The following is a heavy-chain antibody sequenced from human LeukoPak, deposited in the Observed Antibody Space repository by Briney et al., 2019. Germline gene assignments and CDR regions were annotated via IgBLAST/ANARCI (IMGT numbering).Heavy chain of an antibody. J-gene: IGHJ4*02. D-gene: IGHD2-2*01. CDR1: GYTFTSYD. Sequence: ASVKVSCKASGYTFTSYDINWVRQATGQGLEWMGWMNPNCGNADYAQKFQGRVTITRNNSISTAYMELSSLRSEDTAVYYCARGVRIVVVPAAQYYFDYWGQGTLVSDCS. V-gene: IGHV1-8*01. CDR3: ARGVRIVVVPAAQYYFDY. CDR2: MNPNCGNA.